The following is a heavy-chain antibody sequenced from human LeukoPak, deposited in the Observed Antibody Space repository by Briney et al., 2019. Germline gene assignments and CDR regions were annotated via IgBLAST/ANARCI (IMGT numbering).Heavy chain of an antibody. V-gene: IGHV4-4*02. D-gene: IGHD6-6*01. J-gene: IGHJ4*02. CDR2: IYHSGST. CDR1: GGSISSSNW. Sequence: SGTLSLTCAVSGGSISSSNWWSWVRQPPGKGLEWIGEIYHSGSTNYNPSLKSRVTISVDTSKNQFSLKLSSVTAADTAVYYCARGHAYSSLGYWGQGTLVTDSS. CDR3: ARGHAYSSLGY.